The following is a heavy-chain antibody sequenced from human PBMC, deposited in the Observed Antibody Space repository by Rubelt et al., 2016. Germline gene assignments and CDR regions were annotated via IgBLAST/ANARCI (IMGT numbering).Heavy chain of an antibody. J-gene: IGHJ4*02. CDR3: ARDDSPYYYDSSGYYDY. D-gene: IGHD3-22*01. Sequence: QVQLVQSGAEVKKPGASVKVSCKASGYTFTGYYLHWVRQAPGQGLEWKGWINPNSGGTNYAQKFQGWVTMTGDTSISTAYMELSRLRSDDTAVYYCARDDSPYYYDSSGYYDYWGQGTLVTVSS. CDR2: INPNSGGT. CDR1: GYTFTGYY. V-gene: IGHV1-2*04.